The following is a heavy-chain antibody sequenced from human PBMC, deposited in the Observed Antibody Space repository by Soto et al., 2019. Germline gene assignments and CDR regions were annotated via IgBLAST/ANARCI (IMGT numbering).Heavy chain of an antibody. CDR1: GFSLSNARMG. CDR3: ARMYYSRSYYYYGMDV. D-gene: IGHD3-10*01. V-gene: IGHV2-26*01. Sequence: QVTLKESGPVLVKPTESLTLTCTVSGFSLSNARMGVSWIRQPPGKALEWLAHIFSNDEKSYSTSLKSRLTISKDTSKSQVVLTMTNMDPVDTATYYCARMYYSRSYYYYGMDVWGQGTTVTVSS. J-gene: IGHJ6*02. CDR2: IFSNDEK.